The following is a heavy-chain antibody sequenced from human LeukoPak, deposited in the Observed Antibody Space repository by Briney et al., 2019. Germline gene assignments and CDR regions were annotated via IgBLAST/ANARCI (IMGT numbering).Heavy chain of an antibody. Sequence: GGTLRLSCAASGITFRSYGMSWVRQAPGKGLEWISAISGSGTTTYYSDSVKGRFTISRDNSKNTLYLQMNSLRAEDTAVYYCARDRTRKVRGDYMDVWGKGTTVTISS. D-gene: IGHD3-10*01. CDR2: ISGSGTTT. V-gene: IGHV3-23*01. CDR1: GITFRSYG. J-gene: IGHJ6*03. CDR3: ARDRTRKVRGDYMDV.